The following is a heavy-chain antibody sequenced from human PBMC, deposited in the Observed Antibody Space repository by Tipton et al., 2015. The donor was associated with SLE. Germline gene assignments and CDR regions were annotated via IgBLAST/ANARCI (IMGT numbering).Heavy chain of an antibody. V-gene: IGHV3-30*02. D-gene: IGHD3-22*01. Sequence: SLRLSCAASGFVFSVYGMHWVRQAPGEGLEWVAFIGYDGSNTQYADSVKGRFTISRDNSKNTVYLQMNSLRVDDTAVYFCAKDMALYDSTGYYPDVWGQGTTVTVSS. J-gene: IGHJ6*02. CDR3: AKDMALYDSTGYYPDV. CDR2: IGYDGSNT. CDR1: GFVFSVYG.